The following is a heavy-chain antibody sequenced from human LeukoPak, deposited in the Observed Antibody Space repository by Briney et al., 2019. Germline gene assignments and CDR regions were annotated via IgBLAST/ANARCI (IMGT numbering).Heavy chain of an antibody. D-gene: IGHD3-10*01. CDR1: SDPNSSGDYY. Sequence: PSQTLSLICTVSSDPNSSGDYYWSWIRQPPGKGLEWIGYIYYSGSTYYNPSLKGRVTISVDTSKNQFSLKLSSVTAADTAVYYCARLWFGELFSWFDPWGQGTLVTVSS. CDR3: ARLWFGELFSWFDP. J-gene: IGHJ5*02. V-gene: IGHV4-30-4*01. CDR2: IYYSGST.